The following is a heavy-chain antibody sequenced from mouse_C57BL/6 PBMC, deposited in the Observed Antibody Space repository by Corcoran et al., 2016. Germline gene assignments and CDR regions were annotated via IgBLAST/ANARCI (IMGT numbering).Heavy chain of an antibody. CDR2: INTYSGVP. Sequence: QIQLVESGPELKKTGETVKISCKASGYTFTTYGLSWVKQAPGKGLKWMGWINTYSGVPTYADDFKGRFAFSLETSASTAYLQINNLKNEDTATYFCARRSNYLYYFDYWGQGTTLTVSS. CDR3: ARRSNYLYYFDY. J-gene: IGHJ2*01. CDR1: GYTFTTYG. V-gene: IGHV9-3*01. D-gene: IGHD2-5*01.